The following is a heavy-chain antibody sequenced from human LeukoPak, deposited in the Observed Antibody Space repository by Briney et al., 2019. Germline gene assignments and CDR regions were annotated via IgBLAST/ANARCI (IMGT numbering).Heavy chain of an antibody. J-gene: IGHJ4*02. Sequence: GGSLRLSCAASGFTFSNHAMSWVRQAPGKGLEWVSTINISGGSTFYADSVKGRFTISRDNSKNTLYLQMNSLRAEDTAVYYCAKDWGYWGQGTLVTVSS. CDR2: INISGGST. CDR3: AKDWGY. D-gene: IGHD3-16*01. V-gene: IGHV3-23*01. CDR1: GFTFSNHA.